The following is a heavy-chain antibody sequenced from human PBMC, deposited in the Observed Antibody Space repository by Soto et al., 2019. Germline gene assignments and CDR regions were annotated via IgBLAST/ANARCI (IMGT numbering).Heavy chain of an antibody. J-gene: IGHJ5*02. D-gene: IGHD4-17*01. CDR1: GFPFDSYG. Sequence: QVQLVESGGGVVQPGRYLRLSCAASGFPFDSYGMHWVRQAPGKGLAGVAVISSDGNNKYYADSVKGRFTISRDIFKNTLYLQMSSLRADDTAVYYCAKDLLPNTVTTCGSWGQGTLVTVSS. V-gene: IGHV3-30*18. CDR3: AKDLLPNTVTTCGS. CDR2: ISSDGNNK.